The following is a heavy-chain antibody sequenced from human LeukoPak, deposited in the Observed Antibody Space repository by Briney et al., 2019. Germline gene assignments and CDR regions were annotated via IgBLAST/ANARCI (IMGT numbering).Heavy chain of an antibody. CDR3: ARALSSSWSYAFDI. CDR2: IYSGGST. Sequence: GGSLRLSCAASGFTVSSNYMSWVRQAPGKGLEWVSVIYSGGSTYYADSVKGRFTISRDNSKNTLYLQMNSLRAEDTAVYYCARALSSSWSYAFDIWGQGTMVTVSS. J-gene: IGHJ3*02. CDR1: GFTVSSNY. D-gene: IGHD6-13*01. V-gene: IGHV3-53*01.